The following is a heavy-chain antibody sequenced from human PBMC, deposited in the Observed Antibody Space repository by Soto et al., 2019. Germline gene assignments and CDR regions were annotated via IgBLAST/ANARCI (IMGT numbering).Heavy chain of an antibody. Sequence: GGSLRLSCAASGFTFSDYAMSWVRQAPGKGLEWVSIIWSAGLTYYADSVRGRFTISRDISKNILFLQMNNLRAEDSAIYYCARELPPDLWGQGTLVTVSS. CDR1: GFTFSDYA. D-gene: IGHD1-7*01. CDR2: IIWSAGLT. CDR3: ARELPPDL. J-gene: IGHJ5*02. V-gene: IGHV3-23*01.